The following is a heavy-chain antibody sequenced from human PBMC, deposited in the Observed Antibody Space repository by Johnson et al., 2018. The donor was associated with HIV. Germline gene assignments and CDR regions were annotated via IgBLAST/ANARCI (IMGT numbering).Heavy chain of an antibody. CDR2: ISSSGSTI. CDR3: ARGHCCGAVWLDDVADI. D-gene: IGHD2-15*01. J-gene: IGHJ3*02. V-gene: IGHV3-11*04. CDR1: GFTFSDYY. Sequence: QVQLVESGGAVVQPGRSLRLSCVASGFTFSDYYMSWIRQAPGKGLEWVSYISSSGSTIYYADSVKGRFTLSRDNAKNSLYLQMNSLRAEDTAVYYCARGHCCGAVWLDDVADIWGQGTMVTVSS.